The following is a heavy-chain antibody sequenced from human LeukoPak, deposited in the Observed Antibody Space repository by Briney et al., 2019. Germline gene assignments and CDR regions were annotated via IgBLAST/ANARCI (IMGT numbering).Heavy chain of an antibody. V-gene: IGHV1-2*02. CDR1: GYSFTDYY. D-gene: IGHD3-3*01. CDR2: INTKSGRT. CDR3: ARADFIDAGPYLIGP. Sequence: ASVRVSCKSSGYSFTDYYIHWVRQAPGQGLEWMGWINTKSGRTSSARKFQGRVTMTRDPSITTVYMDMAWLTSDDTAIYFCARADFIDAGPYLIGPWGQGTLVTVSS. J-gene: IGHJ5*02.